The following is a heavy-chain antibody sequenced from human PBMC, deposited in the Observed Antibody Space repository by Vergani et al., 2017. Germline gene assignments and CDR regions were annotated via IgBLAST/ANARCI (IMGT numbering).Heavy chain of an antibody. CDR3: ARHTTYTDY. Sequence: EVELVQSGPEMRKPGESLKISCKGSEYSFGNYWIGWVRQMPGKGLEWMGIIYPADSDTRYSPSFQGQVTIAADKSISTAFLQWDSLKDSDTALYYCARHTTYTDYWCQGTLVTVSS. CDR2: IYPADSDT. CDR1: EYSFGNYW. J-gene: IGHJ4*02. D-gene: IGHD1-1*01. V-gene: IGHV5-51*01.